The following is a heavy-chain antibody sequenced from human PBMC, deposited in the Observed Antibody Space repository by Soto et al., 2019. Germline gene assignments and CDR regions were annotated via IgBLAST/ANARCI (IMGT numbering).Heavy chain of an antibody. Sequence: ASVKVSCKASGYTFTSYGISWVRQAPGQGLEWMGWISAYNGNTNYAQKLQGRVTMTTDTSTSTAYMELRSLRSDDTAVYYCARDEEIDIAAAGTNWFDPWGQGTLVTVSS. V-gene: IGHV1-18*01. D-gene: IGHD6-13*01. CDR3: ARDEEIDIAAAGTNWFDP. J-gene: IGHJ5*02. CDR1: GYTFTSYG. CDR2: ISAYNGNT.